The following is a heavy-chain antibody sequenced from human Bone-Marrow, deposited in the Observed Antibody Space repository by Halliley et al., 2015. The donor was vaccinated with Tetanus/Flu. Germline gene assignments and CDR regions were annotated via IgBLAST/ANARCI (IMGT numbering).Heavy chain of an antibody. CDR3: ARSHPITTSGPIFDS. Sequence: SYISSPSSVTFYTDSVKGRFPISRDNAKDSLYLQMNSLRDEDTAVYYCARSHPITTSGPIFDSWGQGTLVSVSS. V-gene: IGHV3-48*02. D-gene: IGHD1-1*01. J-gene: IGHJ4*02. CDR2: ISSPSSVT.